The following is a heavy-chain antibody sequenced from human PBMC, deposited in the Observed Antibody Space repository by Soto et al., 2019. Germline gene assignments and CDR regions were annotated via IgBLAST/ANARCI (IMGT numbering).Heavy chain of an antibody. J-gene: IGHJ6*02. CDR1: GDSVSSNSAA. V-gene: IGHV6-1*01. CDR2: TYYRSKWYN. D-gene: IGHD6-6*01. CDR3: ARVIAARPPGHYYYYYGMDV. Sequence: SQTLSLTCAISGDSVSSNSAAWNWIRQSPSRGLEWLGRTYYRSKWYNDYAVSVKSRITINPDTSKNQFSLQLNSVTPEDTAVYYCARVIAARPPGHYYYYYGMDVWGQGTTVTVSS.